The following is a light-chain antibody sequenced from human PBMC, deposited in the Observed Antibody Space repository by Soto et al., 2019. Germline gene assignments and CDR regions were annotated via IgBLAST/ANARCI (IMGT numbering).Light chain of an antibody. CDR2: KVS. CDR1: QSPVDGDGITS. CDR3: MQDALYST. J-gene: IGKJ1*01. V-gene: IGKV2-24*01. Sequence: DIVMTQTPLSLRVTLGQPASISCSSSQSPVDGDGITSLSWLHQRPGQPPRLLLYKVSNRFSGVPDRCSGSGAGTDFTLKINTVEAEDVEDYYCMQDALYSTFGQGTKVEIK.